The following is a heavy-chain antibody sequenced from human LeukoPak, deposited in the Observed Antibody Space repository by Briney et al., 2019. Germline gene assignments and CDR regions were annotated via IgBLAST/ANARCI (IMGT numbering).Heavy chain of an antibody. J-gene: IGHJ5*02. CDR1: GYTFTGYY. Sequence: ASVKVSCKASGYTFTGYYMHWVRQAPGQGLEWMGWINPNSGGTNYAQKFQGRVTMTRDTSISTVYMELSRLRSDDTAVYYCARDRLRLGYERTNWFDPWGQGTLVTVSS. D-gene: IGHD2-15*01. CDR2: INPNSGGT. V-gene: IGHV1-2*02. CDR3: ARDRLRLGYERTNWFDP.